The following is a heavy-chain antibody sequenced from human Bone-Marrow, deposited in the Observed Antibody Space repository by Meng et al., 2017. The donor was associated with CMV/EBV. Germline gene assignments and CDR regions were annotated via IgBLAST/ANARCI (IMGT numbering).Heavy chain of an antibody. D-gene: IGHD6-6*01. J-gene: IGHJ6*02. CDR1: GFRFSNFG. Sequence: GESLKISCAASGFRFSNFGMHWVRLSPGKGREWLAFIGYDGGDQFYSDSVKGRFIISRDNSKNTLYLELNSLRSEDTAVYYCARVSDHTQLVDYYYDYGMDVWGQGTTVTVSS. V-gene: IGHV3-30*02. CDR2: IGYDGGDQ. CDR3: ARVSDHTQLVDYYYDYGMDV.